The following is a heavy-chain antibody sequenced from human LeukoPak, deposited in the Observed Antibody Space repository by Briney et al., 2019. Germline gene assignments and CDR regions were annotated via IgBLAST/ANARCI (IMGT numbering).Heavy chain of an antibody. V-gene: IGHV1-24*01. CDR2: FDPEDGET. CDR1: GYTLTELS. Sequence: WASVKVSCKVSGYTLTELSMHWVRQAPGKGLEWMGGFDPEDGETIYAQKFQGRVTMTEDTSTDTAYMELSSLRSEDTAVYYCATSTSWIQLPWPFDYWGQGTLVTVSS. CDR3: ATSTSWIQLPWPFDY. J-gene: IGHJ4*02. D-gene: IGHD5-18*01.